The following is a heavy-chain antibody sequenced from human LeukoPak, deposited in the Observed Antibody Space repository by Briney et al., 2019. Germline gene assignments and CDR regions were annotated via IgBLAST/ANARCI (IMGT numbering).Heavy chain of an antibody. V-gene: IGHV3-21*01. D-gene: IGHD3-10*01. J-gene: IGHJ4*02. Sequence: GGSLRLSCAASGFTFSSYAMSWVRQAPGKGLEWVSSITSTSNHINYADSVKGRFTISRDSANNSLYLQTNSLRAEDTAVYYCARVYSANGYGSGYYDYWGQGTLVTVSS. CDR3: ARVYSANGYGSGYYDY. CDR1: GFTFSSYA. CDR2: ITSTSNHI.